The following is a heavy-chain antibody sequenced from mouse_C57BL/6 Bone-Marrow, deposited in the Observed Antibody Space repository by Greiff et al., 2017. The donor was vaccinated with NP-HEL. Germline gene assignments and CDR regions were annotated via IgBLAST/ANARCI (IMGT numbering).Heavy chain of an antibody. CDR1: GYTFTSYW. V-gene: IGHV1-72*01. CDR2: IDPNSGGT. D-gene: IGHD1-1*01. CDR3: ARFTTVVGGDYFDY. J-gene: IGHJ2*01. Sequence: VKLQESGAELVKPGASVKLSCKASGYTFTSYWMHWVKQRPGRGLEWIGRIDPNSGGTKYNEKFKSKATLTVDKPSSTAYMQLSSLTSEDSAVYYCARFTTVVGGDYFDYWGQGTTLTVSS.